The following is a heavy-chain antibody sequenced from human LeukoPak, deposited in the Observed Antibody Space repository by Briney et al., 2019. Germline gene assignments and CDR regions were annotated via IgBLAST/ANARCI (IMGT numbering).Heavy chain of an antibody. CDR2: INPNSSGT. D-gene: IGHD1-26*01. V-gene: IGHV1-2*02. J-gene: IGHJ6*03. CDR1: GYTFTGYY. CDR3: ARDVRGSYYYYYYMDV. Sequence: ASVKVSCKASGYTFTGYYMHWARQAPGQGLEWMGWINPNSSGTNYAQKFQGRVTMTRDTSISTAYVELSRLRSDDTAVYYCARDVRGSYYYYYYMDVWGKGTTVTVSS.